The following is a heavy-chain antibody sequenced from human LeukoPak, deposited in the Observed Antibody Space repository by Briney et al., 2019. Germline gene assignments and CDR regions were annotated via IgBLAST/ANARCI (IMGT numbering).Heavy chain of an antibody. CDR2: INSDGSST. J-gene: IGHJ5*02. V-gene: IGHV3-74*01. CDR1: GFTFSSYW. Sequence: PGGSLRLSFAASGFTFSSYWMHWVRHAPGKGLVWVSRINSDGSSTSYADSVKGRFTISRDNAKNTLYLQMNSLRAEDTAVYYCARVGYYYDSSGYYSRWFDPWGQGTLVTVSS. D-gene: IGHD3-22*01. CDR3: ARVGYYYDSSGYYSRWFDP.